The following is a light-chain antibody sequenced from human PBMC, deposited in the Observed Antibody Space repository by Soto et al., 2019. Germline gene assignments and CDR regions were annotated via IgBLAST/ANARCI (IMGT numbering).Light chain of an antibody. Sequence: DIQLTQSPCFLSASVGDRITITCRASQGIRGNLAWYQQKPGKAPKILISGASSLQGGVPSRFSGSGSGTDFTLTISCLQPEDFATYYCLQLNDYPLTFGGGTKVEIK. CDR3: LQLNDYPLT. CDR1: QGIRGN. CDR2: GAS. V-gene: IGKV1-9*01. J-gene: IGKJ4*01.